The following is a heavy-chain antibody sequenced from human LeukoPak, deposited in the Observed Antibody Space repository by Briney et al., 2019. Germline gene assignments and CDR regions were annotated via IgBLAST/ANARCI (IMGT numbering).Heavy chain of an antibody. V-gene: IGHV4-39*07. CDR2: IYYSGST. CDR1: GGSISSSSYY. D-gene: IGHD2-15*01. Sequence: SETLSLTCTVSGGSISSSSYYWGWIRQPPGKGLEWIGSIYYSGSTYYNPSLKSRVTISLDTSKNQFSLKLSSVTAGDTAVYYCARDNSLVAVAAKSGWFDPWGQGTLVTVSS. CDR3: ARDNSLVAVAAKSGWFDP. J-gene: IGHJ5*02.